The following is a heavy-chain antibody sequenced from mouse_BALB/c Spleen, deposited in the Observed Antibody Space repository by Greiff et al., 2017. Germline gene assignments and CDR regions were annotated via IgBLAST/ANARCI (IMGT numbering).Heavy chain of an antibody. CDR3: ARGSSTPFAY. Sequence: EVQLEESGGGLVKPGGSLKLSCAASGFTFSSYAMSWVRQTPEKRLEWVASISSGGSTYYPDSVKGRFTISRDNARNILYLQMSSLRSEDTAMYYCARGSSTPFAYWGQGTLVTVSA. CDR2: ISSGGST. J-gene: IGHJ3*01. V-gene: IGHV5-6-5*01. CDR1: GFTFSSYA.